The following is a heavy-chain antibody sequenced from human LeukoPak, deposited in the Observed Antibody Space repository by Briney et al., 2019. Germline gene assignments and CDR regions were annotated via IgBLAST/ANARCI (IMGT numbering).Heavy chain of an antibody. Sequence: PSETLPPTCTVSGGFISSGSYYWSWIRQPAGKGLEWIGRIYTSGSTNYNPSLKSRVTLSLDTSENHFSLKLSSVTAADTAVYYCARVTTGGYYNYWGQGTLVTVSS. CDR3: ARVTTGGYYNY. D-gene: IGHD3-22*01. CDR2: IYTSGST. J-gene: IGHJ4*02. CDR1: GGFISSGSYY. V-gene: IGHV4-61*02.